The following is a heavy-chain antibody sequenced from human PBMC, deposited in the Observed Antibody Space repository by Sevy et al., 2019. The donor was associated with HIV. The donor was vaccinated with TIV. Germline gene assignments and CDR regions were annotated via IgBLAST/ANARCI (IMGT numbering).Heavy chain of an antibody. J-gene: IGHJ6*02. CDR2: VSGSGRYT. CDR1: EFTFSSYA. D-gene: IGHD2-15*01. V-gene: IGHV3-23*01. CDR3: AKGYCSGGSCPRDYYYYGMDV. Sequence: GGSLRLSCAASEFTFSSYAMSWVRQAPGKGLEWVSSVSGSGRYTYYEDSVEGRFTISRDNSKNSLYVQMNSLRAEDTAVYFCAKGYCSGGSCPRDYYYYGMDVWGQGTTVTVSS.